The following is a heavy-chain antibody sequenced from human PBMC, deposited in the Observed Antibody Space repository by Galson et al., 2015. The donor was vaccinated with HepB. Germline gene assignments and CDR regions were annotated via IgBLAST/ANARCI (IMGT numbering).Heavy chain of an antibody. J-gene: IGHJ3*02. CDR2: IYHSGST. CDR3: ASSPMITFGGGPSGAFDI. V-gene: IGHV4-4*02. CDR1: GGSISSSNW. Sequence: SETLSLTCAVSGGSISSSNWWSWVRQPPGKGLEWIGEIYHSGSTNYNPSLKSRVTISVDKSKNQFSLKLSSVTAADTAVYYCASSPMITFGGGPSGAFDIWGQGTMVTVSS. D-gene: IGHD3-16*01.